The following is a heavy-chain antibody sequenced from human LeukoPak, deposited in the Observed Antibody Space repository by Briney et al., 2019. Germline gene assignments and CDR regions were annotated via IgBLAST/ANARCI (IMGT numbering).Heavy chain of an antibody. V-gene: IGHV1-69*05. CDR2: IIPIFGTA. J-gene: IGHJ4*02. CDR1: GGTFSSYA. CDR3: ARDGDCGGDCYSDY. D-gene: IGHD2-21*02. Sequence: SVKVSCKASGGTFSSYAISWVRQAPGQGLEWMGGIIPIFGTANYAQKFQGRVTMTRDTSTSTVYMELSSLRSEDTAVYYCARDGDCGGDCYSDYWGQGTLVTVSS.